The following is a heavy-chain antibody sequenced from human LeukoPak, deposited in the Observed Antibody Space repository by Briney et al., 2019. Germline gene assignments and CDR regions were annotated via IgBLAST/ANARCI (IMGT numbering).Heavy chain of an antibody. J-gene: IGHJ4*02. CDR3: AKELAVAGTGVFDY. D-gene: IGHD6-19*01. CDR1: GFTFSSYG. Sequence: GGSLRLSCAASGFTFSSYGMHWVRQALGKGLEWVAVIWYDGSNKYYADSVKGRFTISRDNSKNTLYLQMNSLRAEDTAVYYCAKELAVAGTGVFDYWGQGTLVTVSS. V-gene: IGHV3-33*06. CDR2: IWYDGSNK.